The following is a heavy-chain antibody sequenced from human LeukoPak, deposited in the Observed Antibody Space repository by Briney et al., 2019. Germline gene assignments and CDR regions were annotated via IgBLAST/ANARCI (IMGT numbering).Heavy chain of an antibody. CDR1: GFTFSSYG. J-gene: IGHJ4*02. CDR2: IRYDGSNK. V-gene: IGHV3-30*02. D-gene: IGHD2-2*02. Sequence: GGSLRLSCAASGFTFSSYGMHWVRQAPGKGLEWVAFIRYDGSNKYYADSVKGRFTISRDNSKNTLYLQMNSLRAEDTAVYYCAKLDIVVVPAAIRATDYWGQGTLVTVSS. CDR3: AKLDIVVVPAAIRATDY.